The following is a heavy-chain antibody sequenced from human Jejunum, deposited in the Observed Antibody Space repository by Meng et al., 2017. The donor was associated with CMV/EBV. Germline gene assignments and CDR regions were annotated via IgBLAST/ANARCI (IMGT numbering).Heavy chain of an antibody. J-gene: IGHJ5*02. V-gene: IGHV3-23*01. D-gene: IGHD1-26*01. Sequence: SGFTFSSYAMNWVRQAPGKGLERVSSTSGSGGSTYHADAVKGRFTISRDNSKNTLFLQMNSLRVEDTAVYYCARGTGSASSYSLHPWGQGTLVTVSS. CDR2: TSGSGGST. CDR1: GFTFSSYA. CDR3: ARGTGSASSYSLHP.